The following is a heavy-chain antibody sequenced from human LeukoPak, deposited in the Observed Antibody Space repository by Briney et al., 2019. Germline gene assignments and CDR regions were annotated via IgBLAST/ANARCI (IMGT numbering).Heavy chain of an antibody. CDR1: GFTFSSYW. V-gene: IGHV3-7*01. CDR3: ARDKEYRIMITFGGVIAFDY. D-gene: IGHD3-16*01. J-gene: IGHJ4*02. CDR2: IKQDGSEK. Sequence: GGSLRLSCAASGFTFSSYWMSWVRQAPGKGLEWVANIKQDGSEKYYVDSVKGRFTISRDNAKNSLYLQMNSLRAEDTAVYYCARDKEYRIMITFGGVIAFDYWGQGTLVTVSS.